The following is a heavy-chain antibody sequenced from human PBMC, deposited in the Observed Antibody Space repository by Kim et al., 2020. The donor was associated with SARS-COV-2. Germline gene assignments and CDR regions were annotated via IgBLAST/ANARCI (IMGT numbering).Heavy chain of an antibody. V-gene: IGHV3-21*01. CDR1: GFDFGTHS. Sequence: GGSLRLSCAASGFDFGTHSMNWVRQAPGKGLEWVSSIGGASNYIYYADSVKGRFTISRDNAKNSLYLQMNSLRAEDTAVYYCARGGYCSSHSCYFYYY. CDR3: ARGGYCSSHSCYFYYY. J-gene: IGHJ6*01. CDR2: IGGASNYI. D-gene: IGHD2-2*01.